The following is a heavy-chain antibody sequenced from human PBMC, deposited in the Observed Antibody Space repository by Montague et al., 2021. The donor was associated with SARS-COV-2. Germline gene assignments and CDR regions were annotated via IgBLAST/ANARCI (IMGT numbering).Heavy chain of an antibody. CDR1: GGSISSSSYY. CDR3: ASPTYYYDSSGSDAFDL. D-gene: IGHD3-22*01. J-gene: IGHJ3*01. CDR2: IYYSGST. V-gene: IGHV4-39*01. Sequence: SETLSLTCTVSGGSISSSSYYWGWIRQPPGKGLEWIGSIYYSGSTYYNPSLKSRVTISVDTSKNQFSLKLSSVAAADTAVYHCASPTYYYDSSGSDAFDLWGQGTMVTVSS.